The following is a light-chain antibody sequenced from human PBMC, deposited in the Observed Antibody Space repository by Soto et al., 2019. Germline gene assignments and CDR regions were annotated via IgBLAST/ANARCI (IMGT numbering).Light chain of an antibody. CDR2: GAS. Sequence: EIVLTQSPGTLSLSPGEGATLSCRASQSVSTNFFARYQQKPGQAPRLLIYGASTRATGIPDRFSGSGSGTDFTLTISRLEPEDFAVYYCQPYGRTSWNFRQGTQVDIK. CDR3: QPYGRTSWN. CDR1: QSVSTNF. J-gene: IGKJ1*01. V-gene: IGKV3-20*01.